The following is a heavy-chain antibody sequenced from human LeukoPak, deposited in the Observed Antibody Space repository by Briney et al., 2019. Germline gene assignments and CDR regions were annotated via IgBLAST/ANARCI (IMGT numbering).Heavy chain of an antibody. Sequence: PGGSLRLSCAASGCTFSSYSMNWVRQAPGKGLVWVSRINSEGSTISYADSVKGRFTISRDNAKNTLFLQMNSLRAEDTAVYYCARISSDSISYYDHWGQGTLVTVSS. J-gene: IGHJ4*02. V-gene: IGHV3-74*01. D-gene: IGHD3-22*01. CDR3: ARISSDSISYYDH. CDR2: INSEGSTI. CDR1: GCTFSSYS.